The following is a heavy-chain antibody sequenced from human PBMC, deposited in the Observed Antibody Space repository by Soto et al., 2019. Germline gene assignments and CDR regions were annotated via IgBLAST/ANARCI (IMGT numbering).Heavy chain of an antibody. CDR2: INQDGGAK. CDR1: GFTFSSYW. CDR3: ARLTYDNSGYFQY. D-gene: IGHD3-22*01. Sequence: EVQLVESGGGLVQHGGSLRLSCAASGFTFSSYWMSWVRQAPGKGLEWVANINQDGGAKHYVDSVKGRFTISIDNAENSLYLQMNSMRAEDTAVYYCARLTYDNSGYFQYWGQGTLVTVSS. V-gene: IGHV3-7*01. J-gene: IGHJ4*02.